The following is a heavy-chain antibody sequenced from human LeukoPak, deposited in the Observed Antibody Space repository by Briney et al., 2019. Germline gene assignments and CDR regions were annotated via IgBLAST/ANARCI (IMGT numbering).Heavy chain of an antibody. J-gene: IGHJ4*02. Sequence: GGSLRLSCAASGFSVSNSYMSWVRQAPGKGLDWVSVIYSGGGTFHSDSVKGRFTVSGDYSKNTLYLQMNNLRADDTAVYYCARDSSGPAFWGQGTLVTVSP. CDR3: ARDSSGPAF. V-gene: IGHV3-53*01. D-gene: IGHD3-22*01. CDR2: IYSGGGT. CDR1: GFSVSNSY.